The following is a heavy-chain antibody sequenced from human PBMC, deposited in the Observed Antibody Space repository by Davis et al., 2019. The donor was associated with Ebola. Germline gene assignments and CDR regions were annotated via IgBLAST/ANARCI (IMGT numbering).Heavy chain of an antibody. CDR3: AHLGPQRYCSGGGCHGYLDY. J-gene: IGHJ4*02. CDR2: IIPVFRTA. CDR1: GDTLTSNA. V-gene: IGHV1-69*13. Sequence: SVKVSRKAVGDTLTSNAMTWVRQAPGQGLEWMGGIIPVFRTANYAQKFQGRVTITADESTRTAYMELNGLRSEDTAVYYCAHLGPQRYCSGGGCHGYLDYWGQGTLVTVSS. D-gene: IGHD2-15*01.